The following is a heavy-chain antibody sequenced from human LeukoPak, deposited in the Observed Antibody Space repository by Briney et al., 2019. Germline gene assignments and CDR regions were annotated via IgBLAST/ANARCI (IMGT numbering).Heavy chain of an antibody. Sequence: AASVKVSCKASGYTFAAYYIHWVRQAPGQGLEWMGWVDPNSDGTSCAQKFQGRVTMTRDTSINTAYMELSSLRSDDTAMYYCARDTGDYFGSGSYYPDWGQGTLVTVSS. D-gene: IGHD3-10*01. V-gene: IGHV1-2*02. CDR1: GYTFAAYY. CDR3: ARDTGDYFGSGSYYPD. J-gene: IGHJ4*02. CDR2: VDPNSDGT.